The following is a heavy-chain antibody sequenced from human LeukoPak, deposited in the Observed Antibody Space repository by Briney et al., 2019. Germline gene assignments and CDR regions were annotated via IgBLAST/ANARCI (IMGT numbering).Heavy chain of an antibody. CDR1: GFTFSSYG. Sequence: PGGSLRLSCAASGFTFSSYGMSWVRQAPGKGLEWVSAISGSGGSTYYADSVKGRFTISRDNSKNTLYLQMNSLRAEDTAVYYCAKLVQWFGELFNWDYYYYYMDVWGKGTTVTISS. CDR2: ISGSGGST. V-gene: IGHV3-23*01. J-gene: IGHJ6*03. CDR3: AKLVQWFGELFNWDYYYYYMDV. D-gene: IGHD3-10*01.